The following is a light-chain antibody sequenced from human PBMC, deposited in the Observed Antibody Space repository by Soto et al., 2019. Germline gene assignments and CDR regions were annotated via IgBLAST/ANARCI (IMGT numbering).Light chain of an antibody. CDR1: SSDVGGYNY. Sequence: QSALTQPASVSGSPGQSITISCTGTSSDVGGYNYVSWYQHHPGKAPKLMIYDVRYRPSGVSLRFSGSKSGNTASLTISGLQAEDEADYYCSSYTRSTTLLFGGGTKLTVL. V-gene: IGLV2-14*01. J-gene: IGLJ3*02. CDR2: DVR. CDR3: SSYTRSTTLL.